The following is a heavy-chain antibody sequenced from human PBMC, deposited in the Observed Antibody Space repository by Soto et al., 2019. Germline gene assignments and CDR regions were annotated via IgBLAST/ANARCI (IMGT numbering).Heavy chain of an antibody. V-gene: IGHV3-7*03. D-gene: IGHD3-3*01. CDR2: MKKDGSEK. CDR1: GISFGDYW. CDR3: AKLGSGYYTGLYFDY. Sequence: PGGPLRLSCAASGISFGDYWMSWVRQAPGKGLEWVAHMKKDGSEKYYVDSVKGRFSVSRDNSKNSLYLQMDSMRAEDTAVYYCAKLGSGYYTGLYFDYWGQGTLVTVSS. J-gene: IGHJ4*02.